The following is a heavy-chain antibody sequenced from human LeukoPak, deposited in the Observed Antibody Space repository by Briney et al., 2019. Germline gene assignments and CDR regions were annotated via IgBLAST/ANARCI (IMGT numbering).Heavy chain of an antibody. V-gene: IGHV1-18*01. D-gene: IGHD3-3*01. CDR3: ARDLRRFLEWLPDYYYYIDV. J-gene: IGHJ6*03. CDR1: GYTFTSYG. CDR2: ISAYNGNT. Sequence: ASVKVSCKASGYTFTSYGISWVRQAPGQGLEWMGWISAYNGNTNYAQKLQGRVTMTTDTSTSTAYMELRSLRSDDTAVYYCARDLRRFLEWLPDYYYYIDVWGKGTTVTVSS.